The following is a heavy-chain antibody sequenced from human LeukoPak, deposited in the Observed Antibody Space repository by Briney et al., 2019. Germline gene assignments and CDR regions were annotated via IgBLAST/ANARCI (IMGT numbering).Heavy chain of an antibody. Sequence: ASVKVSCKASGYTFTGYYMHWVRQAPGQGLEWMGWINPNSGSTNYAQKFQGRVTMTRDTSISTAYMELSRLRSDDTAVYYCASGYCSSTSCYGVQYFDYWGQGTLVTVSS. CDR2: INPNSGST. CDR1: GYTFTGYY. J-gene: IGHJ4*02. V-gene: IGHV1-2*02. D-gene: IGHD2-2*03. CDR3: ASGYCSSTSCYGVQYFDY.